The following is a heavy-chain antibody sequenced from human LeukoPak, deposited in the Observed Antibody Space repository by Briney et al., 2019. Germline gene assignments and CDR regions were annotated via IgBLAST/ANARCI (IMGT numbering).Heavy chain of an antibody. CDR1: GGTFSSHA. CDR2: IIPIFGTA. D-gene: IGHD3-22*01. CDR3: ARARTSYYDSSGSIDY. Sequence: ASVKVSCKASGGTFSSHAISWVRQAPGQGLEWMGGIIPIFGTANYAQKFQGRVTITTDESTSTAYMELSSLRSEDTAVYYCARARTSYYDSSGSIDYWGQGTLVTVSS. J-gene: IGHJ4*02. V-gene: IGHV1-69*05.